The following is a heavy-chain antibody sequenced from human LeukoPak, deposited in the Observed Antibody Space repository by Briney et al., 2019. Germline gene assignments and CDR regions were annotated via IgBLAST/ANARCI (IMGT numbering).Heavy chain of an antibody. D-gene: IGHD6-19*01. V-gene: IGHV3-43*02. Sequence: TGGSLRLSCAASGFTFDDYAMHWVRQAPGKGLEWVSLISGDGRSTYYADSVKGRFTISRDNSKNSLYLQMNSLRTEDTAFYYCAKDIGEGSAWYQGLDYWGQGTLVTVSS. CDR2: ISGDGRST. CDR1: GFTFDDYA. J-gene: IGHJ4*02. CDR3: AKDIGEGSAWYQGLDY.